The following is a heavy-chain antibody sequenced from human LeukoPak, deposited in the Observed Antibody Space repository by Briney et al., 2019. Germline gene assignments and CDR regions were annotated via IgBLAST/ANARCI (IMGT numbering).Heavy chain of an antibody. Sequence: PGGSLRLSCAASGFSFSSYAMSWVRQAPGKGLEWVSIITGETTFYAESVKGRFTISRDNSKNTLYLQMNSLRAEDTAVYYCAKGRGSVYRNWYFDVWGHSTLVTVSS. J-gene: IGHJ2*01. V-gene: IGHV3-23*01. CDR1: GFSFSSYA. D-gene: IGHD3-22*01. CDR2: ITGETT. CDR3: AKGRGSVYRNWYFDV.